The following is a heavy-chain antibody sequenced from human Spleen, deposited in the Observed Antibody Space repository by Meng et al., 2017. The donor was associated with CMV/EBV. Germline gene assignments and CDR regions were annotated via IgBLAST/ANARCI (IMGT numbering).Heavy chain of an antibody. CDR3: ATEAGSFNPFDY. V-gene: IGHV3-23*01. CDR1: GFTFSSCA. Sequence: GGSLRLSCAASGFTFSSCAMSWVRQAPGKGLEWVSVISGSGGSTYYADSVKGRFTISRDDSKSTVSLQMNSLRADDTAVYYCATEAGSFNPFDYWGQGTLVTVSS. D-gene: IGHD6-25*01. CDR2: ISGSGGST. J-gene: IGHJ4*02.